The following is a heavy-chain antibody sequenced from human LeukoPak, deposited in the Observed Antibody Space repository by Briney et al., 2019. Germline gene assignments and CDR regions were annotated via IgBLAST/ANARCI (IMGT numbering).Heavy chain of an antibody. CDR2: INPNSGGT. V-gene: IGHV1-2*02. J-gene: IGHJ4*02. CDR1: GYTFTGYY. D-gene: IGHD3-22*01. Sequence: ASVKVSCKASGYTFTGYYMHWVRQAPGQGLEWMGWINPNSGGTNYAQKFQGRVTMTRDTSISTAYMELSRLRSDDTAVYYCARRTDSSGYYYLDYWGQGTLVTVSS. CDR3: ARRTDSSGYYYLDY.